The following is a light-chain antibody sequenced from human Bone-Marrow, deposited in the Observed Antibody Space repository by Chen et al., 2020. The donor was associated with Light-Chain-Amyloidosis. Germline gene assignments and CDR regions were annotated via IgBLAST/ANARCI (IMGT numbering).Light chain of an antibody. Sequence: SYVLTQPSSVSVAPGQTATIACGGNNIGSTSVHWYQQTPGQAPLLVVYDDSDLPSGIPERWSGSNSGNTATLTISRVEAGDEADYYGQVWDRSSDRPVFGGGTKLTVL. J-gene: IGLJ3*02. V-gene: IGLV3-21*02. CDR3: QVWDRSSDRPV. CDR1: NIGSTS. CDR2: DDS.